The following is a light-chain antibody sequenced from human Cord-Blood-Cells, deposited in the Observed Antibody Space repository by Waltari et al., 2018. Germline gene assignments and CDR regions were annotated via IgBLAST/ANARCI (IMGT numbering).Light chain of an antibody. CDR3: QQSYSTPYT. CDR2: AAS. J-gene: IGKJ2*01. CDR1: QSISSY. Sequence: DIQMTQSPSSLSASVGDRVTITCRASQSISSYLNWYQQKPGKAPKLLIYAASSLQSGVPSRLSGSGSGTDFTLTISSLQPEDVASYYCQQSYSTPYTVGQGTKLEIK. V-gene: IGKV1-39*01.